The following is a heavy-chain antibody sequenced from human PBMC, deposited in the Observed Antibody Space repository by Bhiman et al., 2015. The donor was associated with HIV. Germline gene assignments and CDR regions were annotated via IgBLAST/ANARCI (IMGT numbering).Heavy chain of an antibody. D-gene: IGHD2-15*01. CDR3: AKDQDSGYFDY. CDR2: ISYDGSNK. V-gene: IGHV3-30*18. Sequence: AASGFTFSSYGMHWVRQAPGKGLEWVAVISYDGSNKYYADSVKGRFTISRDNSKNTLYLQMNSLRAEDTAVYYCAKDQDSGYFDYWGQGTLVTVSS. CDR1: GFTFSSYG. J-gene: IGHJ4*02.